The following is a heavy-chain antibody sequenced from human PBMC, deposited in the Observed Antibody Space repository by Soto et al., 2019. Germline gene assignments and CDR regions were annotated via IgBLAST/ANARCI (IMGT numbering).Heavy chain of an antibody. Sequence: ASVKVSCKASGYNFTTYAMLWVRQAPGQRPEWMGWINTGNGNTKYSPKFQGRVTITRDTSASTAYMELSSLRSEDTAVYYCVRRHVSATGIDWFDPWGQGTLVTVSS. V-gene: IGHV1-3*04. CDR3: VRRHVSATGIDWFDP. D-gene: IGHD6-13*01. J-gene: IGHJ5*02. CDR1: GYNFTTYA. CDR2: INTGNGNT.